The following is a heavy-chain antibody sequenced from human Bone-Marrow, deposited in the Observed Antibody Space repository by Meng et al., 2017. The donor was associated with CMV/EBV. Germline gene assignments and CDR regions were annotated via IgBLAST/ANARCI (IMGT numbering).Heavy chain of an antibody. CDR1: GYTFTSYD. D-gene: IGHD5-24*01. V-gene: IGHV1-8*01. CDR3: AVEMSTVGDY. CDR2: MNPNSGNT. Sequence: ASVKVSCKASGYTFTSYDINWVRQATGQGLEWMGWMNPNSGNTGYAQKFQGRVTMTRNTSISTVYMELNRLRSDDTAVYYCAVEMSTVGDYWGKGPLVTVSS. J-gene: IGHJ4*02.